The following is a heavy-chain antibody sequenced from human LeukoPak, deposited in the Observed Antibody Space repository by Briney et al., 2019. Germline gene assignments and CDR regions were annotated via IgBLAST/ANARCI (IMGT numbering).Heavy chain of an antibody. D-gene: IGHD6-13*01. Sequence: EASVKVSCKASGGTFSSYAISWVRQAPGQGLEWMGRIIPIFGTANYAQKFQGRVTITTDESTSTAYMELSSLRSEDTAVYYCARETAAAGDYWGQGTLVTVSS. V-gene: IGHV1-69*05. J-gene: IGHJ4*02. CDR2: IIPIFGTA. CDR1: GGTFSSYA. CDR3: ARETAAAGDY.